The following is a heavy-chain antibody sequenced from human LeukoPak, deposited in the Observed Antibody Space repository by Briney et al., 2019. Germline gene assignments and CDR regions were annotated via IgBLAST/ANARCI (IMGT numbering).Heavy chain of an antibody. CDR2: IYYSGST. CDR1: GGSISSYY. J-gene: IGHJ4*02. CDR3: ARDSQNGYSPFGY. D-gene: IGHD5-24*01. Sequence: SETLSLTCTVSGGSISSYYWSWIRQPPGKGLEWIGYIYYSGSTYYNPSLKSRVTISVDTSKNQFSLKLSSVTAADTAVYYCARDSQNGYSPFGYWGQGTLVTVSS. V-gene: IGHV4-59*12.